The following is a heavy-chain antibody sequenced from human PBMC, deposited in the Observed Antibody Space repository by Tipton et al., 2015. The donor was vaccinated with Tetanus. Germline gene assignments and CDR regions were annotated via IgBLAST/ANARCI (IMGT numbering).Heavy chain of an antibody. CDR2: IIPIFGTA. V-gene: IGHV1-69*01. Sequence: QSGPEVKKPGSSVKVSCKASGGTFSSYAISWVRQAPGQGLEWMGGIIPIFGTANYAQKFQGRVTITADESTSTAYMELSSLRSEDTAVYYWASHYGSGSDDAFDIWGQGTMVTVSS. CDR3: ASHYGSGSDDAFDI. D-gene: IGHD3-10*01. J-gene: IGHJ3*02. CDR1: GGTFSSYA.